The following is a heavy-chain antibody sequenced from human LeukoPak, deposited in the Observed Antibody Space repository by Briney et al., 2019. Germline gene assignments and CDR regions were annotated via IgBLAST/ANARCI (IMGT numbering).Heavy chain of an antibody. Sequence: GGSLRLSCAASGFTFSSYSMNWVRQAPGKGLEWVSYISSSSSTIYYADSVKGRFTISRDNAKNSLYLQMNSLRAEDTAVYYCARVLYDILTGNYYMDVWGKGTTVTVSS. CDR1: GFTFSSYS. CDR2: ISSSSSTI. D-gene: IGHD3-9*01. V-gene: IGHV3-48*01. CDR3: ARVLYDILTGNYYMDV. J-gene: IGHJ6*03.